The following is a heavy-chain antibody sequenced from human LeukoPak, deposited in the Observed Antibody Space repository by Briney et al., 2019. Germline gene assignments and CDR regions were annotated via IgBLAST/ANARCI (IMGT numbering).Heavy chain of an antibody. CDR3: ASSPVPAAGHYYYYGMDV. D-gene: IGHD2-2*01. Sequence: GASVKVSCKASGYTFTSYAIHWVRQAPGQRLEWMGWISAGNGNTKCSQNFQGRVTFISNTSATTAFMELSSLRSEDAAVYYCASSPVPAAGHYYYYGMDVWGQGTTVTVSS. CDR1: GYTFTSYA. J-gene: IGHJ6*02. CDR2: ISAGNGNT. V-gene: IGHV1-3*01.